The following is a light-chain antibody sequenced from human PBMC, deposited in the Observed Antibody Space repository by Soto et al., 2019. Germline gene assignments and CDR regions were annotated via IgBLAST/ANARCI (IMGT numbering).Light chain of an antibody. V-gene: IGLV1-44*01. CDR1: SSNIGSDT. Sequence: QSVLTQPPSASGTSGQRVTISCSGSSSNIGSDTVNWYQQLPGTAPKLLIYSNYRRPSGVPDRFSGSRSGTSASLAISGLQSEDEADYHCAAWDDSLNGWVFGGGTQLTVL. CDR3: AAWDDSLNGWV. CDR2: SNY. J-gene: IGLJ3*02.